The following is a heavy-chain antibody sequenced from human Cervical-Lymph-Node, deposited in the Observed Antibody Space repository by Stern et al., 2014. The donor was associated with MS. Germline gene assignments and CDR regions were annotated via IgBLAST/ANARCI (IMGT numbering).Heavy chain of an antibody. CDR3: ALSSETSDRWYSLGYDL. CDR2: IFPVFGTP. D-gene: IGHD6-13*01. Sequence: QEQLVQSGAEVTKPGSSVKGSCKASGGTFSKLPSSWVRPAPGPGLEWMGGIFPVFGTPTYAQEFRGRVTITADVSTSTVYMELSSLRSDDTAVYYCALSSETSDRWYSLGYDLWGQGTLVTVSS. J-gene: IGHJ5*02. V-gene: IGHV1-69*01. CDR1: GGTFSKLP.